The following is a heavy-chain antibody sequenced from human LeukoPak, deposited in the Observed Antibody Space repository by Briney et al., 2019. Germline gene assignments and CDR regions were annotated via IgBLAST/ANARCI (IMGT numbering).Heavy chain of an antibody. Sequence: PSETLSLTCTVSGGSISSGGYYWSWIRQHPGKGLEWIGYIYYSGSTYYNPSLKSRVTISVDTSKNQFSLKLSSVTAADTAVYYCARDGPGWDRTLPDYYMDVWGKGTTVTVSS. CDR1: GGSISSGGYY. D-gene: IGHD1-26*01. V-gene: IGHV4-31*03. J-gene: IGHJ6*03. CDR2: IYYSGST. CDR3: ARDGPGWDRTLPDYYMDV.